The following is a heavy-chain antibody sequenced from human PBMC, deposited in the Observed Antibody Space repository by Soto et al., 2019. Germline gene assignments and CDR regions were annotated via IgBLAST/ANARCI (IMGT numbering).Heavy chain of an antibody. V-gene: IGHV4-30-4*01. D-gene: IGHD3-16*02. J-gene: IGHJ4*02. CDR3: ARFRFGGVIE. CDR1: GGSIDNTDYH. CDR2: IYYSGST. Sequence: VQLRASGPGLVKSSQTLSLTCTVSGGSIDNTDYHWSWIRQPPGKGLEGIGQIYYSGSTNYNPSLKSRVSMSVDPSMRQFFVRLNVVTAADTAMYYCARFRFGGVIEWGQGTLVTVSS.